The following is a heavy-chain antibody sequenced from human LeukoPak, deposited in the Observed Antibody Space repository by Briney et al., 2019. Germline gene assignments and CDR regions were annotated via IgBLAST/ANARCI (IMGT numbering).Heavy chain of an antibody. CDR2: IYHSGST. J-gene: IGHJ4*02. CDR1: GGSISSYY. V-gene: IGHV4-59*08. D-gene: IGHD2-2*01. CDR3: ARHAAFAEYQSHLTHFDY. Sequence: SEALSLTCTVSGGSISSYYWSWIRQPPGKRLEWIGYIYHSGSTNYNSSLKSRVTISVDTSKNQFSLKLSSVTAADTAVYYCARHAAFAEYQSHLTHFDYWGQGTLVTVSS.